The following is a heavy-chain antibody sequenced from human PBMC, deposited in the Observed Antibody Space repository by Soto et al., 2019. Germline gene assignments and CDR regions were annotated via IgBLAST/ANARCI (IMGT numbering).Heavy chain of an antibody. CDR2: ISSSSSYT. J-gene: IGHJ4*02. Sequence: GSLRLFCASPGFTVPSTYMSWIRQAPGKGLEWVSYISSSSSYTNYADSVKGRFTISRDNAKNSLYLQMNSLRAEDTAVYYCARGGGSGYYTIDYWGQGT. D-gene: IGHD3-22*01. V-gene: IGHV3-11*05. CDR3: ARGGGSGYYTIDY. CDR1: GFTVPSTY.